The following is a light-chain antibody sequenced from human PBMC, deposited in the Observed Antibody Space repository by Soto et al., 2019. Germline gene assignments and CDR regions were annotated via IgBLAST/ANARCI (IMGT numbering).Light chain of an antibody. CDR1: SSDIRDSNY. CDR2: EVT. CDR3: GSKAGSDKHVV. Sequence: QSALTQPPAASGSPGQSVTLSCSGISSDIRDSNYVSWYQQHPGKAPKLVVSEVTKRPSGVPDRFSGSRSGTTAFLTISGLQTEDEADYYCGSKAGSDKHVVFGGGTKVTVL. V-gene: IGLV2-8*01. J-gene: IGLJ2*01.